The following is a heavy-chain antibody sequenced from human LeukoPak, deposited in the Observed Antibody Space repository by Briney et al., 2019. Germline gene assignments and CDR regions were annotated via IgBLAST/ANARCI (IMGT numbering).Heavy chain of an antibody. CDR1: GGAISSYY. D-gene: IGHD6-13*01. CDR3: ARVRIAADGTKAFDI. CDR2: IYYSGST. V-gene: IGHV4-59*01. J-gene: IGHJ3*02. Sequence: SETLSLTCTVSGGAISSYYWSWIRQPPGKGLEWIGYIYYSGSTNYNPSLKSRVTISVDTSKNQFSLKLSSVTAADTAVYYCARVRIAADGTKAFDIWGQGTMVTVSS.